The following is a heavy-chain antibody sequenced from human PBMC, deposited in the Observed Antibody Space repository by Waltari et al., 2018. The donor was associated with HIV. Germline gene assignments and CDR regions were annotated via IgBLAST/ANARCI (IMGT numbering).Heavy chain of an antibody. CDR3: ARGKSYQISYDSNGFNY. V-gene: IGHV4-34*01. D-gene: IGHD3-22*01. Sequence: QVQLQQWGAGLLKPSETLSLTCAPPGKGLEWIGEINHSGRSNYNPSLKSRVTISVDTSKNQFSLKLSSVTAADTALYYCARGKSYQISYDSNGFNYWGQGTLVTVSS. J-gene: IGHJ4*02. CDR2: INHSGRS.